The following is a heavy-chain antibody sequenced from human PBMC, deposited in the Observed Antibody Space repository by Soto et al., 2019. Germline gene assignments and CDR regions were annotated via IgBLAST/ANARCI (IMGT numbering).Heavy chain of an antibody. CDR3: ARARNRYFDY. V-gene: IGHV4-61*01. CDR2: VFRSGSI. CDR1: GGSMTTGSYF. D-gene: IGHD1-1*01. J-gene: IGHJ4*02. Sequence: QVQLQESGPGLVRPSESLSLTCNVSGGSMTTGSYFWSWIRQPPGQGLEWIGYVFRSGSINYSPSFKSRVTISIDTSKNQFSLMLKSVTAADTAVYFCARARNRYFDYWGQGALVNVSS.